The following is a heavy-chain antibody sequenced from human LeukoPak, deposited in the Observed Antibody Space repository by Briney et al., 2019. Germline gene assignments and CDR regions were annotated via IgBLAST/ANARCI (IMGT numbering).Heavy chain of an antibody. CDR3: ARARGKYGSGSYYYYGMDV. J-gene: IGHJ6*02. Sequence: GGSLRLSCAASGFTFSSYSMNWVRQAPGKGLEWVSSISSSSSYIYYADSVKGRFTISRDNAKDSLYLQMNSLRAEDTAVYYCARARGKYGSGSYYYYGMDVWGQGTTVTVSS. D-gene: IGHD3-10*01. V-gene: IGHV3-21*01. CDR2: ISSSSSYI. CDR1: GFTFSSYS.